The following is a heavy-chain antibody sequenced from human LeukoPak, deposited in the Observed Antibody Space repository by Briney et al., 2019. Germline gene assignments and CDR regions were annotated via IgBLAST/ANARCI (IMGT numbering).Heavy chain of an antibody. J-gene: IGHJ6*03. CDR2: ISSLSSTI. V-gene: IGHV3-48*03. Sequence: PGGSLRLSCAASGFTFSRYEMIWVRQAPGKGLEWVSYISSLSSTIYYADSVRGRFTISRDNAENSLYLQMNNLRAEDTAVYYCARGEYMNYYYYMDVWGKGTTVTISS. CDR1: GFTFSRYE. CDR3: ARGEYMNYYYYMDV. D-gene: IGHD2/OR15-2a*01.